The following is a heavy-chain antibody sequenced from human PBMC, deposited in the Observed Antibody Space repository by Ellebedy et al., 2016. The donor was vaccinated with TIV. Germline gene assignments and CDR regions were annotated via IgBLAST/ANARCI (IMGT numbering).Heavy chain of an antibody. CDR1: GYSISGGYF. Sequence: MPSETLSLTCTVSGYSISGGYFWVWIRQPPGKGLEWFGSVYHRGNTYYNPSLKSRITMSVDTSKNQFSLNLSSVTAADTAVYFCARDQTATAFDIWGQGTMVTVSS. V-gene: IGHV4-38-2*02. D-gene: IGHD5-18*01. CDR2: VYHRGNT. CDR3: ARDQTATAFDI. J-gene: IGHJ3*02.